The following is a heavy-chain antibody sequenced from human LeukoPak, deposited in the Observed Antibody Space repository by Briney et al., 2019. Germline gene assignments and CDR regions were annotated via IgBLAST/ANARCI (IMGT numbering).Heavy chain of an antibody. V-gene: IGHV1-69*13. J-gene: IGHJ6*03. CDR1: GGTFSSYA. D-gene: IGHD3-22*01. CDR3: ARGSYYDSSGYYPGLNYYYYYYMDV. CDR2: IIPIFGTA. Sequence: SVKVSCKASGGTFSSYAISWVRQAPGQGLEWMGGIIPIFGTANYAQKFQGRVTITADESTSTAYMELSSLRSEDTAVYYCARGSYYDSSGYYPGLNYYYYYYMDVWGKGTTVTISS.